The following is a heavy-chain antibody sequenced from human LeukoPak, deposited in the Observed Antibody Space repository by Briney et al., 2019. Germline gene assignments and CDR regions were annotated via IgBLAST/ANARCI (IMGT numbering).Heavy chain of an antibody. J-gene: IGHJ4*02. CDR2: IYYSGST. CDR1: GGSISSGGYY. Sequence: SSQTLSLTCTVSGGSISSGGYYWSWTRQHPGKGLEWIGYIYYSGSTYYNPSLKSRVTISVDTSKNQFSLKLSSVTAADTAVYYCARGTTVTTSHWGQGTLVTVSS. CDR3: ARGTTVTTSH. V-gene: IGHV4-31*03. D-gene: IGHD4-17*01.